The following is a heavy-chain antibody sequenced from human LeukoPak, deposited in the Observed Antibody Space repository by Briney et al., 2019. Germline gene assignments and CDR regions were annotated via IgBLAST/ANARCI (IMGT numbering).Heavy chain of an antibody. Sequence: ASVKVSCKASGYTFTSYAMHWVRQAPGHRLEWMGWINAGNGNTKYSQKFQGRVTITRDTSASTAYMELSSLRSEDTAVYYCARGAPYHSQAMIVVVYPGRGDAFDIWGQGTMVTVSS. CDR1: GYTFTSYA. J-gene: IGHJ3*02. CDR3: ARGAPYHSQAMIVVVYPGRGDAFDI. V-gene: IGHV1-3*01. D-gene: IGHD3-22*01. CDR2: INAGNGNT.